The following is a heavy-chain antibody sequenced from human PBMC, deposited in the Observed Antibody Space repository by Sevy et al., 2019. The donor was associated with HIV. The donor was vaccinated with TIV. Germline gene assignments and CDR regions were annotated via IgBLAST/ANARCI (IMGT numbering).Heavy chain of an antibody. Sequence: GGSLRLSCAASGFTFSSYAMHWVRQAPGKGLEWVAVISYDGSNKYYADSVKGRFTISRDNSKNTLYLQMNSLRAEDTALYYCASLPGTIVVVPAAPSGGYYYGMDVWGQGPTVTVSS. V-gene: IGHV3-30*04. CDR1: GFTFSSYA. CDR2: ISYDGSNK. D-gene: IGHD2-2*01. CDR3: ASLPGTIVVVPAAPSGGYYYGMDV. J-gene: IGHJ6*02.